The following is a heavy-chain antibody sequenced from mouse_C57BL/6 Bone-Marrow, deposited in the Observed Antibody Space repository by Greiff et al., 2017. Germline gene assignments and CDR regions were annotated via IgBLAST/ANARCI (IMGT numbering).Heavy chain of an antibody. D-gene: IGHD1-1*01. CDR2: FYPGSGSI. Sequence: QVQLQQSGAELVKPGASVKLSCKASGYTFTEYTIHWVKQRSGQGLEWIGWFYPGSGSIKYNEKFKDKATLTADKSSSTVYMELSRLTSEDPAVYFSARHEGGYYGSSPFYFDYWGQGTTLTVSS. J-gene: IGHJ2*01. CDR1: GYTFTEYT. V-gene: IGHV1-62-2*01. CDR3: ARHEGGYYGSSPFYFDY.